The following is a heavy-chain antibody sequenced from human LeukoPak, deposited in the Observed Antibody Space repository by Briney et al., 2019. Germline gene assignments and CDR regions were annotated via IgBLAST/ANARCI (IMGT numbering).Heavy chain of an antibody. CDR2: INPSGGST. V-gene: IGHV1-46*03. J-gene: IGHJ5*02. Sequence: ASVKVSCKASGYTFTSYYMHWVRQAPGQGLEWMEIINPSGGSTSYAQKFQGRVTMTRDTSTSTVYMELSSLRSEDTAVYYCARAGITIFGVVNNWFDPWGQGTLVTVSS. CDR1: GYTFTSYY. CDR3: ARAGITIFGVVNNWFDP. D-gene: IGHD3-3*01.